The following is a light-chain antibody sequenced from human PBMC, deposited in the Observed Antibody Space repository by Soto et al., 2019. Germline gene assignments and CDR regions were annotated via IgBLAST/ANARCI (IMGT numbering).Light chain of an antibody. CDR3: QQANSFPRT. CDR1: QGISSW. V-gene: IGKV1-12*01. J-gene: IGKJ1*01. CDR2: AAS. Sequence: DIQMTQSPSSVSASVGDRVTITCRASQGISSWLAWYPQKPGKAPKLLIYAASSLQSGVPSRFSGSGSWTDFTLTISSLQPEDFATSECQQANSFPRTVGQGTKVEIK.